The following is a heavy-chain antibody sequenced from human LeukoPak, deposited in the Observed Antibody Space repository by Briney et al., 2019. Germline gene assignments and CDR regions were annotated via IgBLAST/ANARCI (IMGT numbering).Heavy chain of an antibody. Sequence: GGSLRLSCAASGFTFSSYAMHWVRQAPGKGLEWVAVISYDGSNKYYADSVKGRFTISRDNSKNTLYLQMNSLRDEDTAVYFCAKGLNQYSRSSLDYWGQGTLVTVSS. J-gene: IGHJ4*02. D-gene: IGHD6-6*01. CDR3: AKGLNQYSRSSLDY. CDR1: GFTFSSYA. CDR2: ISYDGSNK. V-gene: IGHV3-30-3*01.